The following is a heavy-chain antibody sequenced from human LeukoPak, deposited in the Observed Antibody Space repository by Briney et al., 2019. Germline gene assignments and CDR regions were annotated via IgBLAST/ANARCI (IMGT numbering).Heavy chain of an antibody. CDR3: ARAKVGASTGDY. Sequence: ASVKVSCKASGYTFTSYDINWVRQATGQGLEWMGWMNPNSGNTGYAQKFQGRVTITRNTSISKAYMELSSLRPEDTAVYYCARAKVGASTGDYWREGTVVTVSS. CDR2: MNPNSGNT. CDR1: GYTFTSYD. J-gene: IGHJ4*02. V-gene: IGHV1-8*03. D-gene: IGHD1-26*01.